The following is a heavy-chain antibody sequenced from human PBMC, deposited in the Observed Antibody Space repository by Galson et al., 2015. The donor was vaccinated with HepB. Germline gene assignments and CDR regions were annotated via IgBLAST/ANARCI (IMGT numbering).Heavy chain of an antibody. CDR1: GVTFSGHG. CDR2: IWYDGTKK. V-gene: IGHV3-33*01. J-gene: IGHJ6*02. CDR3: ARDRGRCGSPSCYLCFYGMDV. Sequence: SLRLSCAASGVTFSGHGMHWVRQAPGRGLEWVAVIWYDGTKKYYADSVKGRFTISRDNSNDVVYLQMNGLRAEDTGVYYCARDRGRCGSPSCYLCFYGMDVWGQGTTVTVSS. D-gene: IGHD1-26*01.